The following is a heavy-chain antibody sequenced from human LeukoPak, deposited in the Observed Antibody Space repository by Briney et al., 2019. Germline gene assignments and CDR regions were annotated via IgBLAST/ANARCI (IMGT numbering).Heavy chain of an antibody. V-gene: IGHV3-23*01. J-gene: IGHJ4*02. CDR1: GFTFTAYA. Sequence: GSLRLSCAASGFTFTAYAMGWVRQAPGQGLEWASTISASGSTTYYADSVRGRFTISRDNSKNTLSLQMSSLRAEDTAVYYCAKARTPYNSGFDYWGQGTLVAVSS. CDR2: ISASGSTT. D-gene: IGHD6-19*01. CDR3: AKARTPYNSGFDY.